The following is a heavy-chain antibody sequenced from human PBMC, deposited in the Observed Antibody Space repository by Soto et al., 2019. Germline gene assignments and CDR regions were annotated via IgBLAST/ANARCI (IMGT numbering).Heavy chain of an antibody. Sequence: SETLSLTCAVSGGSIGSTNWWSWVRQPPGKGLEWIGKIHHTGSSNYNPSLESRVTISLDQSKNQFSLRLSSVTAADTAVYYCARDLRFRGFYGMDVWGQGTTVTVSS. V-gene: IGHV4-4*02. D-gene: IGHD3-10*01. J-gene: IGHJ6*02. CDR3: ARDLRFRGFYGMDV. CDR2: IHHTGSS. CDR1: GGSIGSTNW.